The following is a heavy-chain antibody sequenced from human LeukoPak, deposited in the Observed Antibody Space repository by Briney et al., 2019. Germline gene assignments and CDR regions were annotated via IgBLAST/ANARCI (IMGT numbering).Heavy chain of an antibody. V-gene: IGHV4-34*01. D-gene: IGHD6-6*01. CDR2: INHSGST. CDR1: GGSISSYY. J-gene: IGHJ5*02. Sequence: SETLSLTCTVSGGSISSYYWSWIRQPPGKGLEWIGEINHSGSTNYNPSLKSRVTISVDTSKNQFSLKLSSVTAADTAVYYCARGALAAARLGWFDPWGQGTLVTVSS. CDR3: ARGALAAARLGWFDP.